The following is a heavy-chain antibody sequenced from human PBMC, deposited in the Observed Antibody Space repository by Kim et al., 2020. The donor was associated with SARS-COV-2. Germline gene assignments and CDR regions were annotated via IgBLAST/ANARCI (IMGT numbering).Heavy chain of an antibody. CDR2: IYSGGST. CDR1: GFTVSSNY. J-gene: IGHJ4*02. CDR3: ARDARRDGYKAYFDY. V-gene: IGHV3-53*01. Sequence: GGSLRLSCAASGFTVSSNYMSWVRQAPGKGLEWVSVIYSGGSTYYADSVKGRFTISRDNSKNTLYLQMNSLRAEDTAVYYCARDARRDGYKAYFDYWGQGTLVTVSS. D-gene: IGHD5-12*01.